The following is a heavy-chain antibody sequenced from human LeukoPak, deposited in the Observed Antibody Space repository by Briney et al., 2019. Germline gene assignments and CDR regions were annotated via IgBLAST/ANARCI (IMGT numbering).Heavy chain of an antibody. CDR2: IYYSGST. J-gene: IGHJ4*02. Sequence: SETLSLTCTVSGGSISSSSYYWGWIRQPPGKGLEGIGSIYYSGSTYYNPSLKSRVTISVDTSKNQFSLKMSFVTAADTAVYYCCRVACDSGFCNVDYWGQGTLVPVTS. CDR3: CRVACDSGFCNVDY. D-gene: IGHD3-22*01. V-gene: IGHV4-39*07. CDR1: GGSISSSSYY.